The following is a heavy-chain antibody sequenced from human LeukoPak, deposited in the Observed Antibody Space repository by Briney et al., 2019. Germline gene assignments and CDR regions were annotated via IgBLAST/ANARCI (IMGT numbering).Heavy chain of an antibody. D-gene: IGHD3-10*01. CDR2: ISWNSDFI. J-gene: IGHJ4*02. CDR1: GFNFDDYT. CDR3: VKSHGAGRYYPLEY. V-gene: IGHV3-9*01. Sequence: GGSLRLSCAASGFNFDDYTMHWVRQPPGKGLEWVSGISWNSDFIVYGDSVKGRFTISRDNAKNSLYLQMNSLRAEDTALYYCVKSHGAGRYYPLEYWGQGTLLTVSS.